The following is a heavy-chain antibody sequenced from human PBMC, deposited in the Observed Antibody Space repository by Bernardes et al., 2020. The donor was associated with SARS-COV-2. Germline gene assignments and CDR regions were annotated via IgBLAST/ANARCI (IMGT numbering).Heavy chain of an antibody. D-gene: IGHD3-22*01. Sequence: SVKVSCKASGGTFSSHAISWVRPAPGQGLEWMGRIIPILGIANYEQKFQGRVTITADKSTNTAYMELSSLRSDDTAVYYCSVDTYYYDSGGYRIDYWGPGTLVPVSS. CDR3: SVDTYYYDSGGYRIDY. J-gene: IGHJ4*02. CDR1: GGTFSSHA. V-gene: IGHV1-69*04. CDR2: IIPILGIA.